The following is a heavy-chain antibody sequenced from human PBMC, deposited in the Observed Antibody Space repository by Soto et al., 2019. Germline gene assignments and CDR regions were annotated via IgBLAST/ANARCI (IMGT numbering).Heavy chain of an antibody. D-gene: IGHD6-19*01. CDR1: GGSISSYY. J-gene: IGHJ6*02. V-gene: IGHV4-59*01. CDR2: ISDSGST. CDR3: ARDAVAGYNPPYGTDV. Sequence: SETLSLTCTVSGGSISSYYWSWIRQPPGKGLEWIGFISDSGSTNHNPSLKSRATISVDTSKNQFSLTLRFVTAADTAVYYCARDAVAGYNPPYGTDVWGQGTTVTVSS.